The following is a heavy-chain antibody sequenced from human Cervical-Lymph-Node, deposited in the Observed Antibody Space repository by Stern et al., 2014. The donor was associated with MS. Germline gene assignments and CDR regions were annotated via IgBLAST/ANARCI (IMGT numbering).Heavy chain of an antibody. CDR3: ARSQLLYFGEYTPPDY. CDR2: VSTDNDNT. D-gene: IGHD3-10*01. J-gene: IGHJ4*02. Sequence: VQLVESGAEVKKPGASVKVSCKASGYIFTRYGIAWVRQAPGQGLEWVGWVSTDNDNTNYAQKFQSRVTMTTDTSTHTAYMQLRSLRSDDTAVYYCARSQLLYFGEYTPPDYWGQGTLVTVSS. CDR1: GYIFTRYG. V-gene: IGHV1-18*01.